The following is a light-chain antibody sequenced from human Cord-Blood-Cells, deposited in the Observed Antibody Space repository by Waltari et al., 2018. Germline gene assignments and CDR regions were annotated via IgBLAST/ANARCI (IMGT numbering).Light chain of an antibody. Sequence: QSALTQPASVSGSPGQSLTISCTGTSRDVGGYNYASWYQQHPGKAPKLMIYDVSNRPSGVSNRFSGSKSGNTASLTISGLQAEDEADYYCSSYTSSSTYVFGTGTKVTVL. CDR1: SRDVGGYNY. CDR2: DVS. V-gene: IGLV2-14*01. J-gene: IGLJ1*01. CDR3: SSYTSSSTYV.